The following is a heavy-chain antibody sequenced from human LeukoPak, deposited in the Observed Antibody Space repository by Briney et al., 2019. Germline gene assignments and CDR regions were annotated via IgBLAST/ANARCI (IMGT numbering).Heavy chain of an antibody. CDR1: GGSISSSSYY. CDR3: ARDYRIAAAGFDY. V-gene: IGHV4-39*07. CDR2: IYYRGST. D-gene: IGHD6-13*01. J-gene: IGHJ4*02. Sequence: SETLSLTCTVSGGSISSSSYYWGWIRQPPGKGLEWIGSIYYRGSTYYNPSLKSRVTISVDTSKNQFSLKLSSVTAADTAVYYCARDYRIAAAGFDYWGQGTLVTVSS.